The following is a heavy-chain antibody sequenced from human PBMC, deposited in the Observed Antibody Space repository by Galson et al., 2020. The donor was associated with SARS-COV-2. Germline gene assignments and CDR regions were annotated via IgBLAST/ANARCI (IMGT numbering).Heavy chain of an antibody. CDR1: GFTFSSYS. CDR3: ARDHYDSSGPTRYWFDP. CDR2: ISSSSSYI. D-gene: IGHD3-22*01. V-gene: IGHV3-21*01. J-gene: IGHJ5*02. Sequence: KIGESLKISCAASGFTFSSYSMNWVRQAPGKGLEWVSSISSSSSYIYYADSVKGRFTISRDNAKNSLYLQMNSLRAEDTAVYYCARDHYDSSGPTRYWFDPWGQGTLVTVSS.